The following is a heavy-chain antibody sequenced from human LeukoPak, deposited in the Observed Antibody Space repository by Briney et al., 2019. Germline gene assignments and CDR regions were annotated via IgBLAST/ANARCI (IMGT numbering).Heavy chain of an antibody. CDR1: GYTFTGYY. CDR2: INPNSGGT. V-gene: IGHV1-2*06. J-gene: IGHJ5*02. CDR3: ARGRYYYDSSVSAAREINWFDP. Sequence: ASVKVSCKASGYTFTGYYMHWVRQAPGQGLEWMGRINPNSGGTNYAQKFQGRVTMTRDTSISTAYMELSGLRSDDTAVYYCARGRYYYDSSVSAAREINWFDPWGQGTLVTVSS. D-gene: IGHD3-22*01.